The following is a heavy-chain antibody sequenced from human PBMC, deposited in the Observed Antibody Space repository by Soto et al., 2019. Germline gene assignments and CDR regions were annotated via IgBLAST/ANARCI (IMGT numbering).Heavy chain of an antibody. V-gene: IGHV4-59*08. CDR3: ARSQGPMVRGVMGYYFDY. D-gene: IGHD3-10*01. CDR2: IYYSGST. Sequence: SETLSLTCTVSGGSISSYYWSWIRQPPGKGLEWIGYIYYSGSTNYNPSLKSRVTISVDTSKNQFSLKLSSVTAADTAVYYCARSQGPMVRGVMGYYFDYWGQGTLVTVAS. J-gene: IGHJ4*02. CDR1: GGSISSYY.